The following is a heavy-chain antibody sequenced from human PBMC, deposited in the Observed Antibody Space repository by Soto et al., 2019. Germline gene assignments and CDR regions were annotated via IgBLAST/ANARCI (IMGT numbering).Heavy chain of an antibody. CDR3: ARQGRWLHLPGY. V-gene: IGHV3-74*01. CDR2: INSDRSST. Sequence: GGSLRLSCAASGFTFSSYCMHWVRQAPGKGLVWVSRINSDRSSTSYADSVKGRFTISRDNAKNTLYLQMNSLRAEDTAVSYCARQGRWLHLPGYWGQGTLVTVSS. CDR1: GFTFSSYC. J-gene: IGHJ4*02. D-gene: IGHD5-12*01.